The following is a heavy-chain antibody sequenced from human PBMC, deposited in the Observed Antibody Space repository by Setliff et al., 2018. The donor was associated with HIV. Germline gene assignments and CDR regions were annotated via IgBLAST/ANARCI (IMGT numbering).Heavy chain of an antibody. D-gene: IGHD5-18*01. Sequence: QPGGSLRLSCIASAFSFNNYYMTWVRQAPGKGLDWVAHIGSSNHGIHYTASVQGRLTVSRDNANNLLFLQMNSLRAEDTAVYYCARGGYPRLWGQGTLVTVSS. V-gene: IGHV3-48*04. J-gene: IGHJ4*02. CDR2: IGSSNHGI. CDR1: AFSFNNYY. CDR3: ARGGYPRL.